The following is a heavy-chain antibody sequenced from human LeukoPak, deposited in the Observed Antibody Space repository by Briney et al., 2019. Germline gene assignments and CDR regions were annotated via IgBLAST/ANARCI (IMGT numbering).Heavy chain of an antibody. CDR1: GFTFSSYS. D-gene: IGHD2-15*01. CDR2: ISSSSSYI. V-gene: IGHV3-21*01. CDR3: ARDWAGGGYCSGGSCYSPSDY. Sequence: GGSLRLSCAASGFTFSSYSMNWVRQAPGKGLEWVSSISSSSSYIYYADSVKGRFTISRDNAKNSLYLQMTSLRAEDTAVYYCARDWAGGGYCSGGSCYSPSDYWGQGTLVTVSS. J-gene: IGHJ4*02.